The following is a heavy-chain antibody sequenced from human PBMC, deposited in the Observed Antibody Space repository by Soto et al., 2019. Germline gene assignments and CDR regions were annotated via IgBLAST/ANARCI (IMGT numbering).Heavy chain of an antibody. J-gene: IGHJ4*02. Sequence: QITLTESGPTLVKPTQTLTLTCTFSGVSFSTSAGGVGGIGQPPGKALEWIALIYWDDDKRYSPFLKCRLTITNYTSTNQEALTMHIINPGDTGTDYCAHPCWASSGTRYYFDYWGQGTLVTVSS. CDR1: GVSFSTSAGG. D-gene: IGHD6-13*01. V-gene: IGHV2-5*02. CDR2: IYWDDDK. CDR3: AHPCWASSGTRYYFDY.